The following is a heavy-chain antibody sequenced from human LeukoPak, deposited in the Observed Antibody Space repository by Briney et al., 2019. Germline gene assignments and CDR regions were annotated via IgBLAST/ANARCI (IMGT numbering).Heavy chain of an antibody. J-gene: IGHJ6*02. CDR1: GGSFSGCY. Sequence: SETLSLTCAVYGGSFSGCYWSWIRQPPGKGLEWIEEINHSGSTNYNPSLKSRVTISVDTSKNQFSLKLSSVTAADTAVYYCARVPYDFWSGYYPLGLPYGMDVWGQGTTVTVSS. D-gene: IGHD3-3*01. V-gene: IGHV4-34*01. CDR3: ARVPYDFWSGYYPLGLPYGMDV. CDR2: INHSGST.